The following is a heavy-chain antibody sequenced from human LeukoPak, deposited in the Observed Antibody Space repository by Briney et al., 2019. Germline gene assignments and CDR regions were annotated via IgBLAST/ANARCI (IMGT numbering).Heavy chain of an antibody. V-gene: IGHV3-23*01. J-gene: IGHJ6*02. CDR3: AKGIATTGPYYYVMDV. CDR2: ISDSGGSR. D-gene: IGHD6-13*01. CDR1: GFTFSSYG. Sequence: PGGSLRLSCVASGFTFSSYGMSWGRQAPGKGLEWVSGISDSGGSRYYADSVKGRFTISRDNSKNTLYLQMNSLRAEATAVYFCAKGIATTGPYYYVMDVWGQGTTVTVSS.